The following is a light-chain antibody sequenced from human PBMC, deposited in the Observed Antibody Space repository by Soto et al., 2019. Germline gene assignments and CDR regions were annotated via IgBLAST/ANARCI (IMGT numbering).Light chain of an antibody. CDR3: QQYGNSPPYT. Sequence: EIVLTQSPGTLSLSPGERATLSCRASQSLSSTYLAWYQQKPGQAPRLLIYGASSRATGIPDRFSGSGPGTDFPCTISTAEPEDFSVYYCQQYGNSPPYTFGQGTKLEI. CDR2: GAS. J-gene: IGKJ2*01. CDR1: QSLSSTY. V-gene: IGKV3-20*01.